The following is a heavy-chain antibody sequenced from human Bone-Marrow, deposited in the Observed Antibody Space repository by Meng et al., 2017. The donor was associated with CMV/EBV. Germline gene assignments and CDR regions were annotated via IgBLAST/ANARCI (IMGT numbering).Heavy chain of an antibody. CDR3: ATDWSRQLLGT. V-gene: IGHV3-15*01. CDR1: GFTFSNVW. Sequence: GGSLRLSCAASGFTFSNVWMSWVRQAPGMGLEWVGRIKTKIDGETTDFAAPVKGRFSISRDDSKNTLYLQMNSLKAEDTAVYYCATDWSRQLLGTWGPGNLVNVSS. CDR2: IKTKIDGETT. D-gene: IGHD6-13*01. J-gene: IGHJ5*02.